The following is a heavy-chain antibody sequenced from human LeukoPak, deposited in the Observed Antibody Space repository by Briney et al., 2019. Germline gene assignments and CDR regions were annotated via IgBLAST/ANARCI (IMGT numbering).Heavy chain of an antibody. CDR2: IRYDGSNK. Sequence: GGSLRLSCAASGFTFSSYAMHWVRQAPGKGLEWVAFIRYDGSNKYYADSVKGRFTISRDNSKNTLYRQMNSLRAEDTAVYYCAKDPTNFGVVILPYYMDVWGKGTTVTVSS. J-gene: IGHJ6*03. V-gene: IGHV3-30*02. D-gene: IGHD3-3*01. CDR3: AKDPTNFGVVILPYYMDV. CDR1: GFTFSSYA.